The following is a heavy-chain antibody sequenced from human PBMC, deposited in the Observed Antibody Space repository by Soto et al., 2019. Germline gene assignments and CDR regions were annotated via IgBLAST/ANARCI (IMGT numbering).Heavy chain of an antibody. CDR2: IYHGGNI. D-gene: IGHD2-2*01. CDR1: GDSVNTSDW. CDR3: ARDHQMSATWSFDF. V-gene: IGHV4-4*02. Sequence: QVQLQESGPGLVKPSGTLSLTCAVSGDSVNTSDWWNWVRQPPGKGLEWIGEIYHGGNIYYNPALKSRVTISLDKSKNQLSPELTSVTATDTAIYSCARDHQMSATWSFDFWGQGTLVTVSS. J-gene: IGHJ4*02.